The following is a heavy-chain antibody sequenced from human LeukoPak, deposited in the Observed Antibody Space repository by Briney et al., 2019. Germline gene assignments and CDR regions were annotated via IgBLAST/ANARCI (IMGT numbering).Heavy chain of an antibody. CDR1: GGSLSSYY. D-gene: IGHD3-22*01. CDR2: IYYSGST. V-gene: IGHV4-59*01. J-gene: IGHJ3*02. Sequence: SETLSLTCTVSGGSLSSYYWSWIRQPPGKGLEWSGYIYYSGSTNYNPSLKSRVTISVDTSKNQFSLKLSSVTAADTAVYYCARVRANYYYDSSGYDAFDIWGQGTMVTVSS. CDR3: ARVRANYYYDSSGYDAFDI.